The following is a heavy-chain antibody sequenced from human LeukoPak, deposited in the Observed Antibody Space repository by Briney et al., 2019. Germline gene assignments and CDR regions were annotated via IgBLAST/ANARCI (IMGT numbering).Heavy chain of an antibody. V-gene: IGHV3-30*04. J-gene: IGHJ4*02. D-gene: IGHD6-13*01. CDR3: AKDASSSLEY. Sequence: GGSLRLSCTTSGFTLSDYAMSWFRQAPGKGLEWVALISYDGSNKYYADSVKGRFTISRDNSKNTLYLQMNSLRTEDTAVYYCAKDASSSLEYWGQGTLVTVSS. CDR2: ISYDGSNK. CDR1: GFTLSDYA.